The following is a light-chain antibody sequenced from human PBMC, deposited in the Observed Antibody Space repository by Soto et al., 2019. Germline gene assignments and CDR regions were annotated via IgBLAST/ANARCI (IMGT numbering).Light chain of an antibody. Sequence: AIQMTQSPSSLSASVGDRVTITCRASQGIRNDLGWYQQKPGKAPKFLIYATSSLHSGVPPRFSGSGSGTDFTLTINSLQPEDFATYYCLQDYSYPLTFGPGTKVDIK. V-gene: IGKV1-6*01. CDR3: LQDYSYPLT. J-gene: IGKJ3*01. CDR1: QGIRND. CDR2: ATS.